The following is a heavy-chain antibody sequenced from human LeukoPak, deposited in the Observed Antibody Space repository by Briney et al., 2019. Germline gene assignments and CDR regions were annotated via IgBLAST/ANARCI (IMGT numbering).Heavy chain of an antibody. CDR1: GFTFSSYG. D-gene: IGHD3-16*01. J-gene: IGHJ4*02. CDR2: IWYDGSNK. Sequence: GGSLRLSCAASGFTFSSYGMHWVRQAPGKGLEWVAVIWYDGSNKYYADSVKGRFTISRDNSKNTLYLQMNSLRAEDTAVYYCARDIMGEGYGANLDYWGQGTLATVSS. V-gene: IGHV3-33*01. CDR3: ARDIMGEGYGANLDY.